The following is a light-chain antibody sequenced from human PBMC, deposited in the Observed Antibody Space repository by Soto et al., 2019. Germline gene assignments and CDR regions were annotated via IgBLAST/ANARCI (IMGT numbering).Light chain of an antibody. CDR3: CSYAGSNSPYV. CDR1: SSDIGTYNL. Sequence: QSVLTQPASVSGSPGQSITISCTRTSSDIGTYNLVSWYQQHPGKAPKVMIYEDSKRPAGVSDRFTGSKSGNTASLTISGLQAGDEADYYCCSYAGSNSPYVFGTGTKVTVL. V-gene: IGLV2-23*01. CDR2: EDS. J-gene: IGLJ1*01.